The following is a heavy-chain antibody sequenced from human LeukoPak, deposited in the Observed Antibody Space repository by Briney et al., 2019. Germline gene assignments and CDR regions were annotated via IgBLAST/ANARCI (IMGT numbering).Heavy chain of an antibody. CDR3: AKDAGYRYGPQTPPWYFDL. Sequence: PGRSLRLSCAASRFTFSNYGMHWVRQAPGKGLEWVAVISYDGSNKYYAGSVKGRFAISRDNSKNTLYLQMNSLRPEDTAVYYFAKDAGYRYGPQTPPWYFDLWGRGTLVTVSS. CDR2: ISYDGSNK. D-gene: IGHD5-18*01. V-gene: IGHV3-30*18. CDR1: RFTFSNYG. J-gene: IGHJ2*01.